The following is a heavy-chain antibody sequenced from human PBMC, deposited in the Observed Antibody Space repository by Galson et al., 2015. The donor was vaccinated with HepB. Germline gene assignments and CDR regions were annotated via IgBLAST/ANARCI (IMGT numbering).Heavy chain of an antibody. V-gene: IGHV1-69*10. CDR1: GGIFSISA. J-gene: IGHJ6*02. D-gene: IGHD6-13*01. CDR2: IIPMDEVR. CDR3: ATDNTAVTAVGYYGMDV. Sequence: SVKISCKASGGIFSISAISWVRQAPGQGLEWMGGIIPMDEVRKTAQKFQGRVTITADTSTDTAYMELSSLTSEDTAVYYCATDNTAVTAVGYYGMDVWGQGTPVTVPS.